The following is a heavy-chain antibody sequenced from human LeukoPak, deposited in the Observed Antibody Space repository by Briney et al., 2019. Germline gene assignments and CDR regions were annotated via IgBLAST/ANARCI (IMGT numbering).Heavy chain of an antibody. CDR1: GGSISSYY. J-gene: IGHJ6*02. Sequence: PSETLSLTCTVSGGSISSYYWSWIRQPPGKGLEWIGRIYTSGSTNYNPSLKSRVTMSVDTSKNQFSLKLSSVTAADTAVYYCASELYGGVHYGMDVWGQGTTVTVSS. CDR2: IYTSGST. CDR3: ASELYGGVHYGMDV. D-gene: IGHD3-16*01. V-gene: IGHV4-4*07.